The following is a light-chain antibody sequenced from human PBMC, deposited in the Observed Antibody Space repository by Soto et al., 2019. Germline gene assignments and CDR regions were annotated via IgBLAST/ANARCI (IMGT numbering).Light chain of an antibody. J-gene: IGKJ3*01. V-gene: IGKV2-28*01. CDR3: MQALQSPGIT. CDR2: LGS. Sequence: DIVMTQSPLSLPVTPGEPASISCRSSQSLLHSNGYNYLDWYLQKPGQSSQLLIYLGSNRASGVPDRFSGSGSGTDFTLKISRVEAEDVGVYYCMQALQSPGITFGPGTKVDIK. CDR1: QSLLHSNGYNY.